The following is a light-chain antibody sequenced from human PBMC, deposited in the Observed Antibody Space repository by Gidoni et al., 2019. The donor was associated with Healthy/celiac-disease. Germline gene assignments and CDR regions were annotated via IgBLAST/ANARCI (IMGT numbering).Light chain of an antibody. J-gene: IGKJ4*01. V-gene: IGKV2-28*01. CDR2: LGS. CDR3: MQALQTPPLT. Sequence: DTVMTQSPLSLPVTPGEPASISCRSSQSLLHSNGYNYLDWYLQKPGQSPQLLIYLGSTRSSGGPDRFSGSGSGTDFTLKISRVEAEDVGVYYCMQALQTPPLTFXGXTKVEIK. CDR1: QSLLHSNGYNY.